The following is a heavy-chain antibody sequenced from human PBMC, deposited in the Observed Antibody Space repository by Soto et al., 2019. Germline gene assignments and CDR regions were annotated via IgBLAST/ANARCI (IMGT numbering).Heavy chain of an antibody. D-gene: IGHD3-9*01. CDR3: ARARENYDILTGYSDY. CDR1: GFTFSSYS. J-gene: IGHJ4*02. CDR2: IISSSSYI. Sequence: GSLRLSCAASGFTFSSYSMNWVRQAPGKGLEWVSFIISSSSYIYYADSVKGRFTIFRDNAKNSLYLQMNSLRAEDTAVYYCARARENYDILTGYSDYWGQGTLVTVSS. V-gene: IGHV3-21*01.